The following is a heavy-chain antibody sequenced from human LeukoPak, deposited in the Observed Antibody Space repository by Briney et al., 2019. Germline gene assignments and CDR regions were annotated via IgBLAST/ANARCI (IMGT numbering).Heavy chain of an antibody. CDR3: ARVLWFGELPRLMDY. J-gene: IGHJ4*02. Sequence: GASVKVSCKASGGTFSSYAISWVRQAPGQGLEWMGGIIPIFGTANYAQKLQGRVTMTTDTSTSTAYMELRSLRSDDTAVYYCARVLWFGELPRLMDYWGQGTLVTVSS. CDR2: IIPIFGTA. V-gene: IGHV1-69*05. D-gene: IGHD3-10*01. CDR1: GGTFSSYA.